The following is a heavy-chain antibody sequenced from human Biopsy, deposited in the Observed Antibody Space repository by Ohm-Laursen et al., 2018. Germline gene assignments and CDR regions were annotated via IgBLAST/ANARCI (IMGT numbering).Heavy chain of an antibody. J-gene: IGHJ3*01. CDR1: GFTFSSYG. CDR3: ARLNSGTYDASDL. V-gene: IGHV3-48*03. D-gene: IGHD1-26*01. CDR2: IYGGGSPV. Sequence: SLRLSCTASGFTFSSYGIHWVRQAPGKGMEWISYIYGGGSPVSYADSVKGRFTISRDNAQNSLYLHMNSLRAEDTAVYYCARLNSGTYDASDLWGQGTMVIVSS.